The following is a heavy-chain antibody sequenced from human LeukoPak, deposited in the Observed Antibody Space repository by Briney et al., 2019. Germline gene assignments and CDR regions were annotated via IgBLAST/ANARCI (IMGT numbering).Heavy chain of an antibody. D-gene: IGHD2-2*03. CDR1: GGSISSYY. J-gene: IGHJ5*02. Sequence: PSETLSLTCTVSGGSISSYYWTWIRQPPGKGLEWIGYIYYSGSTKYNPSLKSRVTMSVDTSKNRFSLKLSSVTAADTAVYYCARHRGYCSSTSCSYNWFDPWGQGTLVTVSS. V-gene: IGHV4-59*08. CDR2: IYYSGST. CDR3: ARHRGYCSSTSCSYNWFDP.